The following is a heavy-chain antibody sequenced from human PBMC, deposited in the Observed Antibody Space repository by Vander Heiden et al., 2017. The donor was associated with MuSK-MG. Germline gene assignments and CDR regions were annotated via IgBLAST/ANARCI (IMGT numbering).Heavy chain of an antibody. CDR2: IWYDGSNK. V-gene: IGHV3-33*01. CDR3: ARVGGIVAPAVDI. CDR1: GFTFSSYG. D-gene: IGHD2-2*01. J-gene: IGHJ3*02. Sequence: QVQLVESGGGVVRPGRSLRLSCAASGFTFSSYGMPWVRQAPGKGLEWVAVIWYDGSNKYYEDSVKGRFTISRDNSKNTLYLQMNSLRAEDTAVYYCARVGGIVAPAVDIWGQGTMVTVSS.